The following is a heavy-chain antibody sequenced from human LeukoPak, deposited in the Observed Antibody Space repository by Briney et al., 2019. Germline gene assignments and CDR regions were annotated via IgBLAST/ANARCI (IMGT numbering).Heavy chain of an antibody. CDR1: GFTFSSYW. D-gene: IGHD3-10*01. Sequence: GSLRLSCTASGFTFSSYWMSWIRQPPGKGLEWIGYIYYSGSTNYNPSLKSRVTMSVDTSKNQFSLKLSSVTAADTAVYYCARPFGGLHGDAFDIWGQGTMVTVST. CDR2: IYYSGST. J-gene: IGHJ3*02. V-gene: IGHV4-59*12. CDR3: ARPFGGLHGDAFDI.